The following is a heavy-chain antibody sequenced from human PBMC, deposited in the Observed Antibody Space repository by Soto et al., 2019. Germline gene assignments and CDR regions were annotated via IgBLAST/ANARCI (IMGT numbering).Heavy chain of an antibody. D-gene: IGHD5-18*01. CDR1: GFTFSSYA. J-gene: IGHJ4*02. CDR2: ISYDGSNK. Sequence: QPGGSLRLSCAASGFTFSSYAMHWVRQAPGRGLEWVAVISYDGSNKYYADSVKGRFTISRDNSKNTLYLQMNSLRAEDTAVYYCACPDTAMVIAADFDYWGQGTLVTVSS. CDR3: ACPDTAMVIAADFDY. V-gene: IGHV3-30-3*01.